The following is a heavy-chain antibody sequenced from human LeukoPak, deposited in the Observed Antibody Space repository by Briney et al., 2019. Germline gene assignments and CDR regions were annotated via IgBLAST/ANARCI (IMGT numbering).Heavy chain of an antibody. Sequence: GGSLRLSYTVSGFTFGDYAMSWIRQAPGKGLEWVGFIRSKAYGETADYAASVKGRFTISRDDSKAIAYLQMNSLKTEDTAVYHCTRDRGAYNLYDYWGQGTLVTVSS. D-gene: IGHD1-1*01. CDR1: GFTFGDYA. V-gene: IGHV3-49*03. J-gene: IGHJ4*02. CDR2: IRSKAYGETA. CDR3: TRDRGAYNLYDY.